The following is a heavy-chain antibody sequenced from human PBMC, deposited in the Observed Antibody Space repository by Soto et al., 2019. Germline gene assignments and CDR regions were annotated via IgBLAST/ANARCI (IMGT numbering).Heavy chain of an antibody. CDR2: ISGSGGST. CDR3: AKQSVSAAAGVFDY. Sequence: GESLKISCAASGFTFSSYAMSWVRQAPGKGLEWVSAISGSGGSTYYADSVKGRFTISRDNSKNTLYLQMNSLRAEDTAVYYCAKQSVSAAAGVFDYWGQGTLVTVSS. D-gene: IGHD6-13*01. CDR1: GFTFSSYA. V-gene: IGHV3-23*01. J-gene: IGHJ4*02.